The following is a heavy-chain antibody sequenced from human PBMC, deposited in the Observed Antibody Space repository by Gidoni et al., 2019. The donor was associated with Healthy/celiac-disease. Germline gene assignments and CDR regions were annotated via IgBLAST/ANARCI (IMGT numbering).Heavy chain of an antibody. CDR1: GFPCSSYA. J-gene: IGHJ5*02. D-gene: IGHD3-10*01. CDR3: AKSRGLDP. Sequence: EVQLLESGGGLVQPGGSLRLSCPASGFPCSSYAMSWVRQAPGKGLEWVSAISGSGGRTYYADSVKGRCTISRDNSKNTLYLQMNSLRAEDTAVYYCAKSRGLDPWGQGTLVTVSS. CDR2: ISGSGGRT. V-gene: IGHV3-23*01.